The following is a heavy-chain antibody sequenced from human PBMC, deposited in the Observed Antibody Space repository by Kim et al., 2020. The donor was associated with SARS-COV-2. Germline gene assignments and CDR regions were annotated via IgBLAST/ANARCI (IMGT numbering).Heavy chain of an antibody. CDR2: IGGSGSSS. V-gene: IGHV3-23*01. CDR1: GFTFSSYI. Sequence: GGSLRLSCAASGFTFSSYIISWVRQAPGKGLEWVSAIGGSGSSSYFANSVKGRFTISRDNSKNTLFLQMKSLRADDTALYYCAKGTEFSSASGFDYWGPGTLVTVSS. J-gene: IGHJ4*02. D-gene: IGHD6-6*01. CDR3: AKGTEFSSASGFDY.